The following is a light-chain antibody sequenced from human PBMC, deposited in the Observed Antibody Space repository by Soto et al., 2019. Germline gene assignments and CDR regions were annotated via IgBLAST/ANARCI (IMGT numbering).Light chain of an antibody. CDR2: AAS. V-gene: IGKV1-6*01. CDR1: QGIRND. CDR3: LRDYNYPWT. J-gene: IGKJ1*01. Sequence: AIQMTQSPSSLSASVGDIVTITFRASQGIRNDLGWYQQEPGKAPKLLIYAASSLESGVPSRFSGSGSGTDFTLTISSLQPEDFATYYCLRDYNYPWTFGQGTKVDIK.